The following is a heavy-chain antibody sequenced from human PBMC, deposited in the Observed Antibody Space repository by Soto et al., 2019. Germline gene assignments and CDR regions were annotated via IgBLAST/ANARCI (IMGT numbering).Heavy chain of an antibody. V-gene: IGHV4-30-4*01. D-gene: IGHD2-21*02. CDR2: IHYSGSV. CDR3: AREDDGGDRDYYGLDV. J-gene: IGHJ6*02. Sequence: SETLSLTCTVSGGSISSEYYHWTWIRQAPGKGLEWIGYIHYSGSVHYNPSLQSRLTMSVDTSKNLFSLKLSSVTVADTAVYFCAREDDGGDRDYYGLDVWGQGTTVTVSS. CDR1: GGSISSEYYH.